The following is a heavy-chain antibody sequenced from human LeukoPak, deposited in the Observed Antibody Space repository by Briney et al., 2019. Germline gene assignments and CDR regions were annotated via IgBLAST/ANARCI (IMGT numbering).Heavy chain of an antibody. V-gene: IGHV4-38-2*02. Sequence: PWETLSLTCTVSGYSISSGYYWGWIRQPPGKGLEWIGSIYHSGSTYYNPSLKSRVTISVDTSKNQFSLKLSPVTAADTAVYYCARGRSSMVRGYYYYYMDVWGKGTTVTISS. J-gene: IGHJ6*03. CDR2: IYHSGST. D-gene: IGHD3-10*01. CDR3: ARGRSSMVRGYYYYYMDV. CDR1: GYSISSGYY.